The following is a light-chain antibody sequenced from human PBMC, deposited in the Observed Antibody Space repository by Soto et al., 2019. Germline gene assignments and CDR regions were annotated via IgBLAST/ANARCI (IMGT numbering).Light chain of an antibody. CDR1: QSLLHSNGYNY. CDR3: MQALQTPRT. CDR2: LGS. V-gene: IGKV2-28*01. Sequence: DIVMTQSPLSLTVTPGEPASISCRSSQSLLHSNGYNYLDWYLQKPGQSPQLLIYLGSNRASGVPDRFSDSGSGTDFTLKISRVEAEDVGVYYCMQALQTPRTFGQGTKVEIK. J-gene: IGKJ1*01.